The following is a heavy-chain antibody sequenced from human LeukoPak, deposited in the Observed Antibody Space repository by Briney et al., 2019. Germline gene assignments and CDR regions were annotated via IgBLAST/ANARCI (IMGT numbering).Heavy chain of an antibody. V-gene: IGHV3-23*01. CDR1: GFTFSTYA. CDR3: ARETPHRGWYTVDY. Sequence: GGSLRLSCAASGFTFSTYAMSWVRQAPGKGLEWVSAITDSGRRTYYADSVKGRFTVSRGNSQNTLYLQVNSLRGEDTAVYYCARETPHRGWYTVDYWGQGTLVTVSS. CDR2: ITDSGRRT. D-gene: IGHD6-19*01. J-gene: IGHJ4*02.